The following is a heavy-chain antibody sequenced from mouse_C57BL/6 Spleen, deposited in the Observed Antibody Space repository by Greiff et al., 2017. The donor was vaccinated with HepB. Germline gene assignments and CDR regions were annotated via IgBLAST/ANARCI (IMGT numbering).Heavy chain of an antibody. CDR3: TNYDDYAMDY. Sequence: QVQLQQSGAELVRPGASVTLSCKASGYTFTDYEMHWVKQTPVHGLEWIGAIDPETGGTAYNQKFKGKAILTADKSSSTAYMELRSLTSEDSAVYYCTNYDDYAMDYWGQGTTLTVSS. J-gene: IGHJ2*01. V-gene: IGHV1-15*01. CDR2: IDPETGGT. CDR1: GYTFTDYE. D-gene: IGHD2-4*01.